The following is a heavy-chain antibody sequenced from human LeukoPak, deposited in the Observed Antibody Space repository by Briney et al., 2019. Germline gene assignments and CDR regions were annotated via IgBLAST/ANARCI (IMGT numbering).Heavy chain of an antibody. CDR1: GYTFTGYY. Sequence: GASVKVSCKASGYTFTGYYMHWVRQAPRQGLEWMGRTNPNSGGTNYAQKFQGRVTMTRDTSISTAYMELSRLRSDDTAVYYCARGARDFWSGNGDYWGQGTLVTVSS. J-gene: IGHJ4*02. CDR2: TNPNSGGT. CDR3: ARGARDFWSGNGDY. V-gene: IGHV1-2*06. D-gene: IGHD3-3*01.